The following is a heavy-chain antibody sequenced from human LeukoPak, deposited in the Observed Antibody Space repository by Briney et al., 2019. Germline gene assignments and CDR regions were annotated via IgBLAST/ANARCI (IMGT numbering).Heavy chain of an antibody. Sequence: ASVKVSCKXSGYTFTGYYMHWVRQAPRQGLEWMGWINPNSGGTNYAQKFQGRVTMTRDTSISTAYMELSRLRSDDTAVYYCAGVRDYDSSGYHPMDVWGKGTTVTVSS. D-gene: IGHD3-22*01. CDR1: GYTFTGYY. CDR3: AGVRDYDSSGYHPMDV. J-gene: IGHJ6*03. V-gene: IGHV1-2*02. CDR2: INPNSGGT.